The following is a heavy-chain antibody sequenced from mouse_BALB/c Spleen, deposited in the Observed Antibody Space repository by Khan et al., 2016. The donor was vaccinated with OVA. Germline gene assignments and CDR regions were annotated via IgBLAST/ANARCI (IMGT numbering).Heavy chain of an antibody. D-gene: IGHD2-14*01. J-gene: IGHJ2*02. CDR2: IYPGSGNT. CDR1: GYIFSDYY. CDR3: ARMGTSSVDY. Sequence: QVQLKQSGTELARPGTSVKLSCKASGYIFSDYYISWVKQRTGQGLEWMGEIYPGSGNTYYTENFKGKASLTADKSSNTVYIQLSSLTSEDSAVYFCARMGTSSVDYWGQGSSLTVSS. V-gene: IGHV1-77*01.